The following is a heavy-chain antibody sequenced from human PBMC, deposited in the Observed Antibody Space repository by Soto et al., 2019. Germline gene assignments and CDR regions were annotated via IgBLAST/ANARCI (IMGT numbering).Heavy chain of an antibody. D-gene: IGHD1-26*01. CDR3: AGNPKIVGATTFDY. J-gene: IGHJ4*02. Sequence: SETLSLTCTVSGGSISSYYWSWIRQPAGKGLEWIGRIYTSGSTNYNPSLKSRVTMSVDTSKNQFSLKLSSVTAADTAVYYCAGNPKIVGATTFDYWGQGTLVTVSS. CDR2: IYTSGST. V-gene: IGHV4-4*07. CDR1: GGSISSYY.